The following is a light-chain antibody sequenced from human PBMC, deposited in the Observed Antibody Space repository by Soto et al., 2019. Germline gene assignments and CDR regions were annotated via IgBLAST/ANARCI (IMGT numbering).Light chain of an antibody. CDR3: QQVDNYPLM. Sequence: DIQMTQSPSSLSASVGARVTITCRASQGIRSYLDWYQQKPGKAPKLLIYDAYDLQSGVPSRFSGSGSGTDFTLTISSLQPEDFATYYCQQVDNYPLMFGGGTKVDIK. CDR1: QGIRSY. V-gene: IGKV1-9*01. J-gene: IGKJ4*02. CDR2: DAY.